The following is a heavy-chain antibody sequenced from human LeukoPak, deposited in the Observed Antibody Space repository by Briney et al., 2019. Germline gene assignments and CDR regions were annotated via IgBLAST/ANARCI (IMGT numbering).Heavy chain of an antibody. V-gene: IGHV3-30*04. CDR2: ISYYGSNK. CDR1: GFTFSSYA. D-gene: IGHD4-23*01. Sequence: PGGSLRLSCAASGFTFSSYAMHWVRQAPGKGLERVAVISYYGSNKYYADSVKCRFTIYRDNSKNTLYLPMNSLRAADTAVYYCARDGNPVDRYYYYYYMDVWGKGTTVTVSS. J-gene: IGHJ6*03. CDR3: ARDGNPVDRYYYYYYMDV.